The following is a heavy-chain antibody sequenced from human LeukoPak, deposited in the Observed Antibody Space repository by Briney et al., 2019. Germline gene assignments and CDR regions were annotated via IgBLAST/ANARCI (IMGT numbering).Heavy chain of an antibody. CDR3: ASRIAARPFDY. D-gene: IGHD6-6*01. V-gene: IGHV4-39*01. CDR2: IYYSGST. Sequence: SETLSLTCTVSGGSISSSSYYWGWIRQPPGKGLEWIGSIYYSGSTYYNPSLKSRVTISADTSKNQFSLKLSSVTAADTAVYYCASRIAARPFDYWGQGTLVTVSS. J-gene: IGHJ4*02. CDR1: GGSISSSSYY.